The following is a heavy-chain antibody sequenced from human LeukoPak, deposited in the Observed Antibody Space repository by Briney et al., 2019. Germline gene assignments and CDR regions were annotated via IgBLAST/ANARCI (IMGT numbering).Heavy chain of an antibody. Sequence: GRSLRLSCAASGFTFDDYAMHWVRQAPGKGLEWVSGISWNSGSIGYADSVKGRFTISRDNAKNSPYLQMNSLRAEDTALYYCAKDSGAGGYDYVWGSYRYNPFDYWGQGTLVTVSS. J-gene: IGHJ4*02. V-gene: IGHV3-9*01. CDR3: AKDSGAGGYDYVWGSYRYNPFDY. CDR1: GFTFDDYA. CDR2: ISWNSGSI. D-gene: IGHD3-16*02.